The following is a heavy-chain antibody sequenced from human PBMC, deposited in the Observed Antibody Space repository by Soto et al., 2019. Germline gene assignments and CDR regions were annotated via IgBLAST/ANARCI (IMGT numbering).Heavy chain of an antibody. Sequence: LRLSFTATGVTCRSYAMSSVRQAQGKGLEWVSAISGSGGSTYYADSVKGRFTISRDNSKNTLYLQMNSLRAEDTAVYYCARDRYGDPLWCQDDFDDWGQVTLVTVPS. CDR2: ISGSGGST. V-gene: IGHV3-23*01. CDR3: ARDRYGDPLWCQDDFDD. J-gene: IGHJ4*02. D-gene: IGHD4-17*01. CDR1: GVTCRSYA.